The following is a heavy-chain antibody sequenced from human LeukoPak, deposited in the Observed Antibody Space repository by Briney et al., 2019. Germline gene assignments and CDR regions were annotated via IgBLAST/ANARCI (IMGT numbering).Heavy chain of an antibody. Sequence: GGSLRLSCAASGLTFSTYAMRWIRQAPGKGLEWVSSIGGGGTTSYSVSFKLRFSFSRHLSKITVYLQMNSLRADDSAVYYCARGPHFLSCYYLCLPDYWGQGTLVTVSS. CDR3: ARGPHFLSCYYLCLPDY. CDR1: GLTFSTYA. CDR2: IGGGGTT. J-gene: IGHJ4*02. V-gene: IGHV3-23*01. D-gene: IGHD3-3*02.